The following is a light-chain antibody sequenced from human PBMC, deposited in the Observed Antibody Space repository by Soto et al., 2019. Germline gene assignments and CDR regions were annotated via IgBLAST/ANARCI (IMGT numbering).Light chain of an antibody. V-gene: IGKV3-15*01. J-gene: IGKJ1*01. CDR2: GAS. CDR1: QSVSSN. CDR3: HQYNNWPPWT. Sequence: EIVMTQSPATLSVSPGERATLSCRASQSVSSNLAWYQQKPGQAPRLLIYGASTRATGIPARFSGSVSGTEFPLTISSLQSEDFAVYYCHQYNNWPPWTFGQGTKVDIK.